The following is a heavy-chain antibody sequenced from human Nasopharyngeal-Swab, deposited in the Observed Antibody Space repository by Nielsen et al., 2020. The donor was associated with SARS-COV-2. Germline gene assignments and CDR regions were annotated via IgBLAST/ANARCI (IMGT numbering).Heavy chain of an antibody. CDR2: IIPIFGTA. CDR3: ATGFAITMVRGVRYYYYGMDV. J-gene: IGHJ6*02. CDR1: GYTFTSYA. Sequence: SVKVSCKASGYTFTSYAISWVRQAPGQGLEWMGGIIPIFGTANYAQKFQGRVTITADESTSTAYMELSSLRSEDTAVYYCATGFAITMVRGVRYYYYGMDVWGQGTTVTVSS. V-gene: IGHV1-69*13. D-gene: IGHD3-10*01.